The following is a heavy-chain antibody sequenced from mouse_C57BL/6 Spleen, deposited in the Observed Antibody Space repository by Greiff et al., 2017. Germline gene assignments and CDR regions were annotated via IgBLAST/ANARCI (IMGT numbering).Heavy chain of an antibody. D-gene: IGHD2-4*01. J-gene: IGHJ2*01. CDR2: FHPYNDDT. V-gene: IGHV1-47*01. Sequence: VKLVESGAELVKPGASVKMSCKASGYTFTTYPIEWMKQNHGKSLEWIGNFHPYNDDTKYNEKFKGKATLTVEKSSSTVYLELSRLTSDDSAVYYCARRGIYYDYEGYFDYWGQGTTLTVSS. CDR3: ARRGIYYDYEGYFDY. CDR1: GYTFTTYP.